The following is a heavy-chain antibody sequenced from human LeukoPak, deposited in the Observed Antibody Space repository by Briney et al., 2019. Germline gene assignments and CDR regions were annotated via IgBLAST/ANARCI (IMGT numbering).Heavy chain of an antibody. CDR2: IYYSGST. J-gene: IGHJ4*02. D-gene: IGHD5-18*01. CDR1: GGSISSGGYY. Sequence: SETLSLTCTVSGGSISSGGYYWSWIRQHPGKGLEWIGYIYYSGSTYYNPSLKSRVTISVDTSKNQFSLKLSSVTAADTAVYYCARWVIVRGYSYGIFDYWGQGTLVTVSS. CDR3: ARWVIVRGYSYGIFDY. V-gene: IGHV4-31*03.